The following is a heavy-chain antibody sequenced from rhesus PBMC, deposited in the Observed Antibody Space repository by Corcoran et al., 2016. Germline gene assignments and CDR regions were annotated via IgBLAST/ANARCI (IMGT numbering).Heavy chain of an antibody. CDR1: GFTFSSYW. J-gene: IGHJ4*01. CDR2: ISSDGSST. V-gene: IGHV3-119*01. CDR3: TTYYWTGSGCYFDY. D-gene: IGHD2-21*01. Sequence: EVQLVESGGGLVQPGGSLRLSCAASGFTFSSYWMYWVRQAPGKGLEWGSRISSDGSSTSYADSVKGRFTISRENAKNSLYLQMNSLRAEDTAVYYCTTYYWTGSGCYFDYWGQGVLVTVSS.